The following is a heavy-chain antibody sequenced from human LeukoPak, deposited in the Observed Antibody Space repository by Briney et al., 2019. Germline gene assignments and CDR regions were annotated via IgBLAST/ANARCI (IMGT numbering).Heavy chain of an antibody. CDR1: GFTFSSYS. D-gene: IGHD3-3*01. J-gene: IGHJ5*02. CDR2: ISSSSSYI. CDR3: ARAPPYYDFWSGYYTWFDP. Sequence: GGSLRLPCAASGFTFSSYSMNWVRQAPGKGLEWVSSISSSSSYIYYADSVKGRFTISRDNAKNSLYLQMNSLRAEDTAVYYCARAPPYYDFWSGYYTWFDPWGQGTLVTVSS. V-gene: IGHV3-21*01.